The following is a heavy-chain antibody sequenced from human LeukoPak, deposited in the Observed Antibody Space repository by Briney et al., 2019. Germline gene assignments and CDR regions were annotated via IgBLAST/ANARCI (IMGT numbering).Heavy chain of an antibody. CDR1: GFTFSSYS. CDR3: VSALVAGTTY. D-gene: IGHD6-19*01. Sequence: PGGSLRLSCAASGFTFSSYSMNWVRQAPGKGLEWVSSIDTSTTYMTYADSVGGRFTISRDNAKNSLYLQMNSLRAEDTAVYYCVSALVAGTTYWGQGTLVTVSS. CDR2: IDTSTTYM. J-gene: IGHJ4*02. V-gene: IGHV3-21*06.